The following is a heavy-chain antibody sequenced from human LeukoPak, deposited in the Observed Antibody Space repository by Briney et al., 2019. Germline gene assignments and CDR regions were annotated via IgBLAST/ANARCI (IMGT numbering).Heavy chain of an antibody. Sequence: SETLSLTCTVSGGSISSGGYYWSWIRQPPGKGLVWIGYIYHSGSTFYNPSLKSRVTISVDRSKNQCSLNLSSVTAADTAVYYCASPSSGRTYDAFDIWGQGTMVTVSS. J-gene: IGHJ3*02. CDR1: GGSISSGGYY. CDR2: IYHSGST. CDR3: ASPSSGRTYDAFDI. D-gene: IGHD6-19*01. V-gene: IGHV4-30-2*01.